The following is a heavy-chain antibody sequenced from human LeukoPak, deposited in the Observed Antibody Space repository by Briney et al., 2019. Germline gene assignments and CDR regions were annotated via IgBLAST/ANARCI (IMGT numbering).Heavy chain of an antibody. Sequence: GGSLRLSCAASGFTFSSYSMNWVRQAPGKGLEWVSYISSRSSTIYYADSVKGRFTISRDNAKNSLYLQMNSLRAEDTAVYYCARVPGYYDILTDAFDIWGQGTMVTVSS. J-gene: IGHJ3*02. D-gene: IGHD3-9*01. CDR1: GFTFSSYS. CDR2: ISSRSSTI. CDR3: ARVPGYYDILTDAFDI. V-gene: IGHV3-48*04.